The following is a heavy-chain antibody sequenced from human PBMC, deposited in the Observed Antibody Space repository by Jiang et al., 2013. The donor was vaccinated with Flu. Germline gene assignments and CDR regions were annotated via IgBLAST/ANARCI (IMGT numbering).Heavy chain of an antibody. V-gene: IGHV5-51*03. CDR2: IYPGDSDT. D-gene: IGHD2-15*01. CDR3: ARLCWPYCSGSELDY. Sequence: GAEVKKPGESLKISCKGSGYSFTSYWIGWVRQMPGKGLEWMGIIYPGDSDTRYSPSFQGQVTISADKSISTAYLQWSSLKASDTAMYYCARLCWPYCSGSELDYWGQGTLVTVSS. CDR1: GYSFTSYW. J-gene: IGHJ4*02.